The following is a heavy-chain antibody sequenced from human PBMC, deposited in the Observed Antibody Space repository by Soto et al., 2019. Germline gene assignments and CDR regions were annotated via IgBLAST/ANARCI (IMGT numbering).Heavy chain of an antibody. J-gene: IGHJ6*04. CDR2: ISYDGSNK. D-gene: IGHD3-10*01. Sequence: QVQLVESGGGVVQPGRSLRLSCAASGFTFSSYGMHWVRQAPGKGLEWVAVISYDGSNKYYADSVKGRFTISRDNSKNRLYMKMNGRGGEDRVVFYWGKARGVGYGGNHGRSRKVRAVGGKGPRVTVSS. CDR1: GFTFSSYG. V-gene: IGHV3-30*03. CDR3: GKARGVGYGGNHGRSRKVRAV.